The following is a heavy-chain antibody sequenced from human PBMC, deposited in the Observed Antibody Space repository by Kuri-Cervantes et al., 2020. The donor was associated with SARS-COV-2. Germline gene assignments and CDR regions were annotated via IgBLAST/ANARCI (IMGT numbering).Heavy chain of an antibody. CDR1: GGTFSSYA. Sequence: SVKVSCKASGGTFSSYAISWVRQAPGQGLEWMGGIIPIFGTANYAQKLQGRVTMTTDTSTSTAYMELRSLRSDDTAVYYCARVGIVVVVAAIPDWFDPWGQGTLVTVSS. J-gene: IGHJ5*02. V-gene: IGHV1-69*05. CDR3: ARVGIVVVVAAIPDWFDP. D-gene: IGHD2-15*01. CDR2: IIPIFGTA.